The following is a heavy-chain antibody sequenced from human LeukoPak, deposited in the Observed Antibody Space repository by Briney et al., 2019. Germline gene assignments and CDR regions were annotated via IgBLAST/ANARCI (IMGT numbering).Heavy chain of an antibody. J-gene: IGHJ4*02. D-gene: IGHD2-15*01. Sequence: GGSLTLSCAPSGFTVSSNYMSWVRHAPGKGLEWVSVIYSGVSTYYADSVKDRFTISRDNSKNTLYLQMNSLRAEDKAVYYCASDLLLSRWGQGTLVTVSS. CDR3: ASDLLLSR. CDR2: IYSGVST. V-gene: IGHV3-53*01. CDR1: GFTVSSNY.